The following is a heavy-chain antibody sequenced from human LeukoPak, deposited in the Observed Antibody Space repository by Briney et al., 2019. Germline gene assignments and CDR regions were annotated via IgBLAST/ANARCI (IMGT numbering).Heavy chain of an antibody. CDR3: ARAVQASLQPRFDP. D-gene: IGHD1-1*01. CDR2: IYHSGIA. V-gene: IGHV4-30-4*08. CDR1: GDSITSGDYY. Sequence: SETLSLTCTVSGDSITSGDYYWSWIRQPPGKGLEWIGYIYHSGIAYYHPSLKSRVSISVDTSKNRFSLNLNFVTVADTAVYYCARAVQASLQPRFDPWGQGTLVTVSS. J-gene: IGHJ5*02.